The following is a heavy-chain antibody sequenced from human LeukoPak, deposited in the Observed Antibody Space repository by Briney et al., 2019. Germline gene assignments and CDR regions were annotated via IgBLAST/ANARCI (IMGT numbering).Heavy chain of an antibody. D-gene: IGHD6-13*01. J-gene: IGHJ6*03. Sequence: GGFLRLSCAASGITFRRYGMQWVRQAPGTGMEGAAVIWYDGSHEYYAVSVKGRFTISRDDFKNTVYLQMDSRRAEDTAVYFCAKEGQQLGYYYYYMDVWGKGTTVTVSS. CDR2: IWYDGSHE. CDR1: GITFRRYG. CDR3: AKEGQQLGYYYYYMDV. V-gene: IGHV3-33*06.